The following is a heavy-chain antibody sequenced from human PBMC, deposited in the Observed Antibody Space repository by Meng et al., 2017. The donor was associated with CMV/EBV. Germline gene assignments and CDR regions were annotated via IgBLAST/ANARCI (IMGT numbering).Heavy chain of an antibody. Sequence: GESLKISCAASGFTVSSNYMSWVRQAPGKGLEWVSVIYSGGSTYYADSVKGRFTISRDNSKNTLYLQMNSLRAEDTAVYYCAAEQYCSGGSCYGSSVGEGAFDIWGQGTMVTVSS. CDR3: AAEQYCSGGSCYGSSVGEGAFDI. J-gene: IGHJ3*02. CDR2: IYSGGST. V-gene: IGHV3-66*02. CDR1: GFTVSSNY. D-gene: IGHD2-15*01.